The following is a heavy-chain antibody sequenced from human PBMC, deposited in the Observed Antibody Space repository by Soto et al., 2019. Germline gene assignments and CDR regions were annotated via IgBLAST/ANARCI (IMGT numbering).Heavy chain of an antibody. Sequence: SETLSLTCAAYGGSFSGYYWSWIRQPPGKGLEWIGEINHSGSTNYNPSLKSRVTISVDTSKNQFSLKLSSVTAADTAVYYCARGRHVRGWFDPWGQGTLVTVSS. V-gene: IGHV4-34*01. D-gene: IGHD3-10*01. J-gene: IGHJ5*02. CDR1: GGSFSGYY. CDR3: ARGRHVRGWFDP. CDR2: INHSGST.